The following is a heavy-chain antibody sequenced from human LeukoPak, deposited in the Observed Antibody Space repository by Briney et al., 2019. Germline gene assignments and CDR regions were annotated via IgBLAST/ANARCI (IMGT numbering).Heavy chain of an antibody. D-gene: IGHD2-8*02. CDR3: AKGFWWPITYYYYGLDV. CDR2: ISGSGGKT. CDR1: GFTFSSEA. V-gene: IGHV3-23*01. J-gene: IGHJ6*02. Sequence: PGGFLRLSCAASGFTFSSEAMSWVRQAPGKGLEWVAGISGSGGKTYYADSVKGRFTISRDNSKNTLYLQMSSLRADDTAVYYCAKGFWWPITYYYYGLDVWGQGTTVTVSS.